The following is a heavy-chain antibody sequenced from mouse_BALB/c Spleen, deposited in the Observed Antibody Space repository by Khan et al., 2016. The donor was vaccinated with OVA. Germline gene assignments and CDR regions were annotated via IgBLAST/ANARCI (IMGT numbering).Heavy chain of an antibody. D-gene: IGHD2-14*01. J-gene: IGHJ4*01. Sequence: QVQLQQSGPGLVAPSQSLSITCTVSGFSLSRYNIHWVRQPPGKGLNWLGMIWGGGGTDYNSTLKSRLSISTDNSKSQVFLRMNSLQTEDTAMYYCARAYYRYDGYYAMDYWGQGTSVTVSS. CDR3: ARAYYRYDGYYAMDY. CDR1: GFSLSRYN. CDR2: IWGGGGT. V-gene: IGHV2-6-4*01.